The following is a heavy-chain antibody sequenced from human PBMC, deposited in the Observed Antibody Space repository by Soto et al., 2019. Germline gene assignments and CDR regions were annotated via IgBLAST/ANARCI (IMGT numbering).Heavy chain of an antibody. CDR3: AKLPQYDILTGYLNYFDY. CDR2: ISYDGSNK. D-gene: IGHD3-9*01. J-gene: IGHJ4*02. Sequence: GGSLRLSCAASGFTFSSYAMHWVRQAPGKGLEWVAVISYDGSNKYYADSVKGRFTISRDNSKNTLYLHMNSLRAEDTAVYYCAKLPQYDILTGYLNYFDYWGQGTLVTVLL. V-gene: IGHV3-30-3*01. CDR1: GFTFSSYA.